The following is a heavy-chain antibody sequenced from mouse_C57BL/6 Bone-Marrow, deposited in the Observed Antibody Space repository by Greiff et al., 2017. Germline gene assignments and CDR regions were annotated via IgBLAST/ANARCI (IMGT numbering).Heavy chain of an antibody. CDR3: TTNYGSSDWYFDV. V-gene: IGHV14-1*01. CDR1: GFNIKDYY. Sequence: VQLQQSGAELVRPGASVKLSCTASGFNIKDYYMHWVKQRPEQGLEWIGRIDPEDGDTEYAPKFQGKATMTADTSSNTAYLQLSSLTSEDTAVYYWTTNYGSSDWYFDVWGTGTTVTVSS. D-gene: IGHD1-1*01. J-gene: IGHJ1*03. CDR2: IDPEDGDT.